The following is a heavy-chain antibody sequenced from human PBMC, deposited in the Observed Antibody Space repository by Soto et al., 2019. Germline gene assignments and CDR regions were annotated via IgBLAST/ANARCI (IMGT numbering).Heavy chain of an antibody. CDR3: AKDYYDSSGYPLGAFDI. D-gene: IGHD3-22*01. Sequence: GASVKVSCKASGGTFSSYAISWVRQAPGQGLEWVGGIIPIFGTANYAQKFQGRVTITADESTSTAYMELSSLRSEDTAVYYCAKDYYDSSGYPLGAFDIWGQGTMVTVS. CDR2: IIPIFGTA. J-gene: IGHJ3*02. CDR1: GGTFSSYA. V-gene: IGHV1-69*13.